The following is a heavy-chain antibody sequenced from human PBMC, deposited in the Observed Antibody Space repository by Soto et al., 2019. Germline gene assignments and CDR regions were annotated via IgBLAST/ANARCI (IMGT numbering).Heavy chain of an antibody. Sequence: GGSLRLSCAASGFTFSSYGMHWVRQAPGKGLEWVAVIWYDGSNKYYADSVKGRLTISRDNSKNTLYLQMNSLRAEDTAVYYCARDRAVADYYGMDVWGQGTTVTVSS. CDR1: GFTFSSYG. J-gene: IGHJ6*02. D-gene: IGHD6-19*01. V-gene: IGHV3-33*01. CDR3: ARDRAVADYYGMDV. CDR2: IWYDGSNK.